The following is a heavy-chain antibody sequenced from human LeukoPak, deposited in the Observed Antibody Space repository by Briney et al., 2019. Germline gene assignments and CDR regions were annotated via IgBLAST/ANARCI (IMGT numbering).Heavy chain of an antibody. D-gene: IGHD2-2*01. CDR2: IRYDGSNK. J-gene: IGHJ3*02. CDR1: GFTFDDYT. V-gene: IGHV3-30*02. Sequence: PGGSLRPSCAASGFTFDDYTMHWVRQAPGKGLEWVAFIRYDGSNKYYADSVKGRFTISRDNSKNTLYLQMNSLRAEDTAVYYCAKDEDIVVAFDAFDIWGQGTMVTVSS. CDR3: AKDEDIVVAFDAFDI.